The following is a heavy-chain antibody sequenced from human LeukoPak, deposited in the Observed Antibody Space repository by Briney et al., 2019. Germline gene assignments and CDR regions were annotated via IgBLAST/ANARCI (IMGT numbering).Heavy chain of an antibody. Sequence: SETLSLTCTVSGGSISSGSYYWSWIRQPAGKGLEWIGRIYTSGSTNYNPSLKSRVTMSVDTSKNQFSLKLSSVTAADTAVYYCARGWSSSWLYYYYYMDVWGKGTTVTVSS. J-gene: IGHJ6*03. CDR2: IYTSGST. CDR1: GGSISSGSYY. D-gene: IGHD6-13*01. CDR3: ARGWSSSWLYYYYYMDV. V-gene: IGHV4-61*02.